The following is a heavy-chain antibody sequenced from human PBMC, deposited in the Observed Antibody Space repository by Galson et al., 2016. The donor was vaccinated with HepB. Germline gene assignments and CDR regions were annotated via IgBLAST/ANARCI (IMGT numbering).Heavy chain of an antibody. Sequence: SETLSLTCTVSGGSISSSSYYWDWIRQPPGKGLEWIGSIYYSGSTYSNPSLKSRVTISVDTAKNQFSLRLSSVTAADTAVYYCARSELGIFDYWGQGTLVTVSS. D-gene: IGHD7-27*01. CDR1: GGSISSSSYY. CDR3: ARSELGIFDY. CDR2: IYYSGST. J-gene: IGHJ4*02. V-gene: IGHV4-39*07.